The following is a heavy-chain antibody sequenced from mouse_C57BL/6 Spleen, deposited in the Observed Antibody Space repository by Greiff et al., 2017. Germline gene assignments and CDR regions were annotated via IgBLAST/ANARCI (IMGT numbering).Heavy chain of an antibody. J-gene: IGHJ2*01. Sequence: VQLQQPGAELVKPGASVKMSCKASGYTFTSYWITWVKQRPGQGLEWIGDIYPGSGSTNYNEKFKSKATLTVDTSSSTAYMQLSSLTSEDSAVYYCARRGDYYGRGDFDYWGQGTTLTVSS. V-gene: IGHV1-55*01. CDR2: IYPGSGST. D-gene: IGHD1-1*01. CDR1: GYTFTSYW. CDR3: ARRGDYYGRGDFDY.